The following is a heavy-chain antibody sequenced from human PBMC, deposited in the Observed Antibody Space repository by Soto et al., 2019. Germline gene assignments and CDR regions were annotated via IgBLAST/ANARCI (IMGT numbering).Heavy chain of an antibody. V-gene: IGHV4-39*01. Sequence: SETLSLTCTVSGGSISSSSYYWGWIRQPPGKGLEWIGSIYYSGSTYYNPSLKSRGTISVDTSKNQFSLTLSSVTAADTAVYYRAAIPYDFWSGYYPPYYFDYWGQGTLVTVSS. CDR2: IYYSGST. CDR3: AAIPYDFWSGYYPPYYFDY. D-gene: IGHD3-3*01. CDR1: GGSISSSSYY. J-gene: IGHJ4*02.